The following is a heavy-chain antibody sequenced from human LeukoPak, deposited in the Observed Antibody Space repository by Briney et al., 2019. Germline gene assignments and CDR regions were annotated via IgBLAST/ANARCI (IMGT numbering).Heavy chain of an antibody. J-gene: IGHJ4*02. CDR1: GGSIFSYY. CDR2: IYTSGST. V-gene: IGHV4-4*07. CDR3: AREARDHNDGSGYYNDY. Sequence: SETLSLTCSVSGGSIFSYYWTWIRQPAGKGLEWIGRIYTSGSTNYNPSLASRVTMSLDTSQSQFSLKLTSLTAADTAVYYCAREARDHNDGSGYYNDYWGQGTLVTVSS. D-gene: IGHD3-22*01.